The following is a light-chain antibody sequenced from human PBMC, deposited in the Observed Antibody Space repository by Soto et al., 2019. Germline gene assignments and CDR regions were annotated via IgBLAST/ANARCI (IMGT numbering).Light chain of an antibody. Sequence: DIQMTQSPSTLSAFVGDRVTITFRASQRISTWLAWYKQKPGKAPKLLIYDASSLESGVPSRFSGSASGTEFTLTISSLQPDDFATYYCQQYNSYSTCGQGTKGDIK. CDR2: DAS. J-gene: IGKJ1*01. V-gene: IGKV1-5*01. CDR3: QQYNSYST. CDR1: QRISTW.